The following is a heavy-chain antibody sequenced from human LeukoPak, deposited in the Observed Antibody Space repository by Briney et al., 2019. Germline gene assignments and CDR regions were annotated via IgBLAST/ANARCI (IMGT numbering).Heavy chain of an antibody. CDR1: GYTFTSYG. CDR3: ARGIERFDP. CDR2: INPNSGGT. Sequence: ASVKVSCKASGYTFTSYGLSRVRQAPGQGLEWMGWINPNSGGTNYAQKFQGRVTMTRDTSISTAYMELSRLRSDDTAVYYCARGIERFDPWGQGTLVTVSS. J-gene: IGHJ5*02. D-gene: IGHD2-21*01. V-gene: IGHV1-2*02.